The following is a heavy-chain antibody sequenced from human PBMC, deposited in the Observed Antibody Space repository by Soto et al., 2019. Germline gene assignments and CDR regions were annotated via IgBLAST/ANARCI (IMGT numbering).Heavy chain of an antibody. J-gene: IGHJ3*02. CDR1: GGSITTGGRY. D-gene: IGHD1-1*01. Sequence: QVRLQEWGPGLVKPSQNLSLKCSVSGGSITTGGRYWSWIRQLPGKGLEWIGDIYYSGNTYYNASLKSRVTISVEAAKKQFSLKLSSATAAETAVYYCAHALVVTGDDGFDIWGQGRLVTVSS. CDR2: IYYSGNT. V-gene: IGHV4-31*02. CDR3: AHALVVTGDDGFDI.